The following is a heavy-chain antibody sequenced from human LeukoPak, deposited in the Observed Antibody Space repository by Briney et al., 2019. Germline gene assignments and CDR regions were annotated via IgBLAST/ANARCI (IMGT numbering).Heavy chain of an antibody. J-gene: IGHJ2*01. CDR3: ARDRVGATGWYFDL. Sequence: PGGSLRLSCAASGFTFSSYDMHWVRQATGKGLEWVSAIGTAGDTYYPGSVKGRFTISRENAKNSLYLQMNSLRAGDTAVYYCARDRVGATGWYFDLWGRGTLVTVSS. CDR2: IGTAGDT. D-gene: IGHD1-26*01. V-gene: IGHV3-13*01. CDR1: GFTFSSYD.